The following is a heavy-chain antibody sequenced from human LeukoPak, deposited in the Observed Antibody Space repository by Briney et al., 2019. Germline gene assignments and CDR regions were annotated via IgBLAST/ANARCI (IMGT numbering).Heavy chain of an antibody. CDR3: ARNDYSNHNWFDP. J-gene: IGHJ5*02. Sequence: SETLSLTCTVSGGSISSSSYYWGWIRQPSGKGLECIGSIYYSGSTYYNPSLKSRVTISVDTSKNQFSLKLSSVTAADTAVYYCARNDYSNHNWFDPWGQGTLVTVSS. V-gene: IGHV4-39*01. D-gene: IGHD4-11*01. CDR2: IYYSGST. CDR1: GGSISSSSYY.